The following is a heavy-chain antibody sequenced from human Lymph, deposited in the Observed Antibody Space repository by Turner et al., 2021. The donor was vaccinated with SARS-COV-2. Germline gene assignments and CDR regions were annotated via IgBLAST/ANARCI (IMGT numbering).Heavy chain of an antibody. D-gene: IGHD6-13*01. Sequence: QVQLVQSGAEVKKPGSSVKVSCKASGGTFSSSAISWVRQAPGQGLEWMGGIIPLLAIAKYAKKCKGRGTITADKSTSTAYMELSSLRSEDTAVYFCARIAAPGMGGGVHYYYYAMDVWGQGTTVTVSS. J-gene: IGHJ6*02. CDR3: ARIAAPGMGGGVHYYYYAMDV. CDR1: GGTFSSSA. V-gene: IGHV1-69*10. CDR2: IIPLLAIA.